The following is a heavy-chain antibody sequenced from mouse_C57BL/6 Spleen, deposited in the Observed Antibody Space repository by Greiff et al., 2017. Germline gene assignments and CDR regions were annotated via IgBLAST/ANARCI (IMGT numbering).Heavy chain of an antibody. V-gene: IGHV10-3*01. J-gene: IGHJ3*01. D-gene: IGHD3-2*02. CDR1: GFTFNTYA. CDR2: IRSKSSNYAT. CDR3: VREEREQLRLLFAY. Sequence: EVQVVESGGGLVQPKGSLKLSCAASGFTFNTYAMHWVRQAPGKGLEWVARIRSKSSNYATYYADSVKDRFTISRDDSQSILYLQMNNLKTEDTAMYYCVREEREQLRLLFAYWGQGTLVTVSA.